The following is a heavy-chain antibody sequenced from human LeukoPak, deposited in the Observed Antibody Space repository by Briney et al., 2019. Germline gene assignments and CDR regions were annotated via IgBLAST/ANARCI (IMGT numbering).Heavy chain of an antibody. V-gene: IGHV3-7*01. CDR1: GFTFSTFW. D-gene: IGHD6-19*01. CDR3: ARGGWYCDY. J-gene: IGHJ4*02. Sequence: GGSLRLSCAASGFTFSTFWMTWVRQPPGKGLEWVANIKQDGSEKYYVDSVKGRFTISRDNAQNSLYLQMNSLRAEDTAVYYCARGGWYCDYWGQGTLVTVSS. CDR2: IKQDGSEK.